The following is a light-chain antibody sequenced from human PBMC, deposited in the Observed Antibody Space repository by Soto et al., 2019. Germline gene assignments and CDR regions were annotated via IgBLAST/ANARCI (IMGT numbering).Light chain of an antibody. CDR2: DVT. CDR1: SSDVGGYNY. Sequence: QSVLTQPASVSGSPGQSITISCTGTSSDVGGYNYVSWYQHHPGKAPKLIIYDVTNRPSGVSNPFSGSKSGNTASLTISGLQPEDEADYYCSSYTTSNTRQXVFGTGTKV. V-gene: IGLV2-14*03. CDR3: SSYTTSNTRQXV. J-gene: IGLJ1*01.